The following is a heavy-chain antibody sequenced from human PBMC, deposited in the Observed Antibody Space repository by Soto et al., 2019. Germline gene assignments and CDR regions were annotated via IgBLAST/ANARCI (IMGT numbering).Heavy chain of an antibody. CDR1: GGSISSGGYY. D-gene: IGHD5-12*01. Sequence: SEALSLTCTVSGGSISSGGYYWSWIRQHPGKGLEWIGYIYYSGSTYYNPSLKSRVTISVDTSKNQFSLKLSSVTAADTAVYYCAREGGDGYNSDAFDIWGQGTMVT. V-gene: IGHV4-31*03. CDR2: IYYSGST. CDR3: AREGGDGYNSDAFDI. J-gene: IGHJ3*02.